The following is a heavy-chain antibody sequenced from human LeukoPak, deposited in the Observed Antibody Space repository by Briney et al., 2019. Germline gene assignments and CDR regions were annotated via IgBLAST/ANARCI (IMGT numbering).Heavy chain of an antibody. D-gene: IGHD3-16*01. Sequence: GGSLRLSCAASGFTFSSYSMNWVRQAPGKGLEWAANIKQDGSEKYYVDSVKGRFAISRDNAKNSLYLQMNSLRAEDTALYYCASGRQLGYWGQGTPVTVSS. J-gene: IGHJ4*02. CDR2: IKQDGSEK. CDR3: ASGRQLGY. V-gene: IGHV3-7*01. CDR1: GFTFSSYS.